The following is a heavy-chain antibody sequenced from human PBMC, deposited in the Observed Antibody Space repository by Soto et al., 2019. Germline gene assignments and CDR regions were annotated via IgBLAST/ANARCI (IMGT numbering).Heavy chain of an antibody. Sequence: GGSLRLSCAASGFTFSSYGMHWVRQAPGKGLEWVAVISYDGSNKYYADSVKGRFTISRDNSKNTLYLQMNSLRAEDTAVYYCARPTSSSWSHYYYYGMDVWGQGTTVTVSS. CDR1: GFTFSSYG. V-gene: IGHV3-30*03. D-gene: IGHD6-13*01. J-gene: IGHJ6*02. CDR2: ISYDGSNK. CDR3: ARPTSSSWSHYYYYGMDV.